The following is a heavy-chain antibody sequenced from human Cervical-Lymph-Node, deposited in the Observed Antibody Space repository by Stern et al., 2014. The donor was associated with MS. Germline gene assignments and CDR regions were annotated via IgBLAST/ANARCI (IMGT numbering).Heavy chain of an antibody. CDR1: GYTFTSSA. D-gene: IGHD3-3*01. CDR2: INTFTGTP. CDR3: STQGASVFGVSPTRY. J-gene: IGHJ4*02. V-gene: IGHV7-4-1*02. Sequence: MQLVESGSELTKPGASVKVSCKASGYTFTSSAINWVRQAPGQGLAWMGWINTFTGTPTYGQDFTGRVVFSLDTSVSTAYLHISTLKPEDTALYYCSTQGASVFGVSPTRYWGQGTLVSVSS.